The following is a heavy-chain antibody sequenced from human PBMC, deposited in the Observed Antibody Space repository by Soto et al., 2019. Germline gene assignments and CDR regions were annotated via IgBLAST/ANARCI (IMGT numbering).Heavy chain of an antibody. CDR2: IYQSAST. D-gene: IGHD3-16*01. J-gene: IGHJ4*02. V-gene: IGHV4-38-2*01. CDR3: AGAPSPLSASNFGGFFDS. CDR1: SCSISSTYC. Sequence: SATRSRTGGEGSCSISSTYCWGCIRQAPGRGLEWIGSIYQSASTSYNPSLKSRVTMSIDTSKNQFSLKLSSVLAADTAVYYCAGAPSPLSASNFGGFFDSWVQRAVVTVYS.